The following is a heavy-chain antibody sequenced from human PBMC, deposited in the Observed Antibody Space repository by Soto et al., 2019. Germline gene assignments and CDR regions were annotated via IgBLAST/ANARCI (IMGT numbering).Heavy chain of an antibody. V-gene: IGHV3-23*01. CDR3: AKGREGGNRGYYYYGMDV. CDR1: GFTFSSYA. Sequence: GGSLRLSCAASGFTFSSYAMSWVRQAPGKGLEWVSAISGSGGTTYYADSVKGRFTISRDNSNNTLYLQMNSLRAEDTALYYCAKGREGGNRGYYYYGMDVWGQGTTVTVSS. CDR2: ISGSGGTT. D-gene: IGHD2-15*01. J-gene: IGHJ6*02.